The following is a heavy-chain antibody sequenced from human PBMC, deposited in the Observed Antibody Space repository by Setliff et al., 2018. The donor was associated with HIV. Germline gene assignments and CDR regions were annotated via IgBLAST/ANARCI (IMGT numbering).Heavy chain of an antibody. Sequence: SETLSLTCAVYGGSFSGYYWSWIRQPPGKGLEWIGEINHSGSTNYNPSLKSRVTISVDTSRNQFSLKLSSVTAADTAVYYCARTAPPRIAAPYIDPFDIWGQGTMVTVSS. CDR2: INHSGST. CDR3: ARTAPPRIAAPYIDPFDI. V-gene: IGHV4-34*01. J-gene: IGHJ3*02. CDR1: GGSFSGYY. D-gene: IGHD6-13*01.